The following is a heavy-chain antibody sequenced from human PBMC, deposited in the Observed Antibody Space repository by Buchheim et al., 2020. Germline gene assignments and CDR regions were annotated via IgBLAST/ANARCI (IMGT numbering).Heavy chain of an antibody. CDR1: GYSFTSYW. D-gene: IGHD2-2*01. V-gene: IGHV5-51*01. CDR2: IYPGASDT. Sequence: EVQLVQSGAEVKKPGESLKISCKGSGYSFTSYWIGWVRQMPGKGLEWMGLIYPGASDTRYSPSFQGQVTIPADKSFSTAYLQWSSLKASDTAMYYCARQGEIVVVPAAMTYYGMDVWGQGTT. J-gene: IGHJ6*02. CDR3: ARQGEIVVVPAAMTYYGMDV.